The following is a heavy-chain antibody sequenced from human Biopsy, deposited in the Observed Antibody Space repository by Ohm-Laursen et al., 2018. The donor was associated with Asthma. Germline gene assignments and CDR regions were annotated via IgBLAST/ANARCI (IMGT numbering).Heavy chain of an antibody. V-gene: IGHV3-30*18. CDR2: ISFDGSNK. J-gene: IGHJ4*02. Sequence: RLSCAASGFTFSIYGMHWVRQAPGKGLDWVAVISFDGSNKNYTDSVKGRFTISRDNSRNTLHLQMNSLRAEDTAVYYCAKDVFPGWELRRGPDYWGQGTLVTVPS. CDR1: GFTFSIYG. CDR3: AKDVFPGWELRRGPDY. D-gene: IGHD1-26*01.